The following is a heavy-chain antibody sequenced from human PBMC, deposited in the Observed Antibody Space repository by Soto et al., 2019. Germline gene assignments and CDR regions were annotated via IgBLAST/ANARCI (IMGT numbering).Heavy chain of an antibody. CDR2: IYPGDSDA. J-gene: IGHJ4*02. CDR3: ARHEGSNYYVSYGHIDY. D-gene: IGHD3-10*02. CDR1: GYSFTSYW. Sequence: AESLKISCTVSGYSFTSYWIGWVRQMRGKGLERMGIIYPGDSDAKYSPSFQGLVTISADKSIFTAYLQRSRLKASDIDMYFCARHEGSNYYVSYGHIDYWGQGTLVTVSS. V-gene: IGHV5-51*01.